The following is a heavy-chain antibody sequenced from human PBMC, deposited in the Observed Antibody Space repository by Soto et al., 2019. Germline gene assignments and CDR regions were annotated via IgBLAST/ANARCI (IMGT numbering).Heavy chain of an antibody. CDR2: ISSSGDTT. Sequence: ETLSLTCTVSGGSISSGGYYWSWIRRHPGKGLEWVSAISSSGDTTHYADSVKGRFIISRDNSKNTLYLQLNSLRAEDTAVYYCAKPGYLEQWLVRGYFDYWGQGTMVTVSS. D-gene: IGHD6-19*01. CDR3: AKPGYLEQWLVRGYFDY. V-gene: IGHV3-23*01. J-gene: IGHJ4*02. CDR1: GGSISSGGYY.